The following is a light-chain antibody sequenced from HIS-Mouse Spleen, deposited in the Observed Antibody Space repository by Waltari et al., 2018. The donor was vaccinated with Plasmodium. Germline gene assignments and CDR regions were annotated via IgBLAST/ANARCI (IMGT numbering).Light chain of an antibody. V-gene: IGKV3-20*01. J-gene: IGKJ1*01. CDR2: GAS. CDR1: QSVSSGY. CDR3: QQDYSSPRT. Sequence: IVLTHSPGTLSLSPGERTTPSCRASQSVSSGYLAWYQQKPGQAPRLLIYGASSRATGIPDRFSGSGSGTDFTLTISRLEPEDFAVYYCQQDYSSPRTFGQGTKVEIK.